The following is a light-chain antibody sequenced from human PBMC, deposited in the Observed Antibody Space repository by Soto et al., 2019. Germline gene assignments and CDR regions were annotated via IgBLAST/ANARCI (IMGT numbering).Light chain of an antibody. CDR2: GNN. Sequence: QSVLTQPPSVSGAPGQRVTISCTRRSSNIGAGYDVHWYQQLPGTAPKLLIYGNNNRPSGVPDRFSGSKSGTSASLAITGLQAEDEADYYCQSYDSSLSGYVFGTGTKVTVL. CDR1: SSNIGAGYD. J-gene: IGLJ1*01. CDR3: QSYDSSLSGYV. V-gene: IGLV1-40*01.